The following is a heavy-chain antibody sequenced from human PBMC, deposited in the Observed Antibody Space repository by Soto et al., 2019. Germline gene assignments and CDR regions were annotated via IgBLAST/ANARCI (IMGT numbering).Heavy chain of an antibody. Sequence: EVQLLESGGGLVQPGGSLRLSCAASGFTFSTNAMSWVRQAPGKGLEWVSGISGSGGSTYYADSVKGRFTISRDKSKNTVYLQMNSLRAEDTAVYYCAKGFWSAFGLDVWGQGTTVTVSS. V-gene: IGHV3-23*01. CDR3: AKGFWSAFGLDV. CDR1: GFTFSTNA. J-gene: IGHJ6*02. D-gene: IGHD3-3*01. CDR2: ISGSGGST.